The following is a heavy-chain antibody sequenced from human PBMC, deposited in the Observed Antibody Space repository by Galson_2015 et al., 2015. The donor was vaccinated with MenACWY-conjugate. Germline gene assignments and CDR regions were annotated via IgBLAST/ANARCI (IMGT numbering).Heavy chain of an antibody. CDR1: GYSFTTYW. V-gene: IGHV5-51*01. D-gene: IGHD2-15*01. J-gene: IGHJ6*02. CDR2: ISPGDSNT. Sequence: QSGAEVKKPGESLQISCKGSGYSFTTYWIAWVRQLPGKGLEWMGLISPGDSNTRYSPAFQGQVTISADKSISTAYLQWNSLQASETDMYYRARHRPGGRGMDVSGQGTTVTVSS. CDR3: ARHRPGGRGMDV.